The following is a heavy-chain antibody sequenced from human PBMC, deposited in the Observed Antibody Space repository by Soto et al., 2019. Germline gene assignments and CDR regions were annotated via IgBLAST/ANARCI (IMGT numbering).Heavy chain of an antibody. CDR3: ARLGIAVAGTYGMDV. CDR1: GYKFTNYW. CDR2: IYPGDSDT. V-gene: IGHV5-51*01. J-gene: IGHJ6*02. D-gene: IGHD6-19*01. Sequence: GESLKISCKGSGYKFTNYWIGWVRQMPGKGLEWLGLIYPGDSDTRYSSSLQGQVTISADKSISTAYLQWSSLKASDTAMYYCARLGIAVAGTYGMDVWGQGTTVTVSS.